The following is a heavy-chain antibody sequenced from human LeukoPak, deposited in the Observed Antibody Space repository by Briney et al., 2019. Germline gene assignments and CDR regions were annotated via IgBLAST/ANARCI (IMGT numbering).Heavy chain of an antibody. CDR3: AAPSSVAAPPVRVDT. D-gene: IGHD6-6*01. J-gene: IGHJ5*02. V-gene: IGHV1-2*02. Sequence: ASVKVSCKASRFTFTEYYIHWVRQAPGQGLEWMGWIDPKSGGTNYAQKFQGRVTMTRDTSISTAYMEVSSLRSDDTAMYYCAAPSSVAAPPVRVDTSGERALGSASS. CDR2: IDPKSGGT. CDR1: RFTFTEYY.